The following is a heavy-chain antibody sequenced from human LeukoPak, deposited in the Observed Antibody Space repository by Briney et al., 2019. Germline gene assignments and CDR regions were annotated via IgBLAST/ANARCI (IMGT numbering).Heavy chain of an antibody. Sequence: SETLSLTCVVYGGSFSGYYWSWIRQPPGKGLEWIGEINHSGSTNYNPSLKSRVTISVDTSKNQFSLKLSSVTAADTAVYYCASSCSGGSCSTPTRLDYWGQGTLVTVSP. CDR2: INHSGST. D-gene: IGHD2-15*01. CDR3: ASSCSGGSCSTPTRLDY. CDR1: GGSFSGYY. J-gene: IGHJ4*02. V-gene: IGHV4-34*01.